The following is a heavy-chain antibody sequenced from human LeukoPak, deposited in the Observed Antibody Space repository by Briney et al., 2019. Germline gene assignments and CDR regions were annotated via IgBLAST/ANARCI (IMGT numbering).Heavy chain of an antibody. CDR1: GFTFSNYA. V-gene: IGHV3-23*01. J-gene: IGHJ3*02. D-gene: IGHD4-17*01. CDR2: ISGSGGST. Sequence: QPGGSLRLSCAASGFTFSNYAMNWVRQAPGKGLEWVSAISGSGGSTSYADSVKGRFTISRDNSKNTLYLQMNSLRAEDTAVYYCAEATVTTWYDAFDIWGQGTMVTVSS. CDR3: AEATVTTWYDAFDI.